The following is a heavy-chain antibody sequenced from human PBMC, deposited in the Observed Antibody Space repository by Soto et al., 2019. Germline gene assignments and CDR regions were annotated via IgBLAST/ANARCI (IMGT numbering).Heavy chain of an antibody. D-gene: IGHD3-10*01. V-gene: IGHV4-31*03. J-gene: IGHJ4*02. Sequence: VSLTCTVSGGSISSGGYYWSWIRQHPGKGLEWIGYIYYSGSTYYNPSLKSRVTISVDTSKNQFSLKLSSVTAADTAVYYCARVSDYYGSGSYYTHFDYWGQGTLVTVSS. CDR3: ARVSDYYGSGSYYTHFDY. CDR1: GGSISSGGYY. CDR2: IYYSGST.